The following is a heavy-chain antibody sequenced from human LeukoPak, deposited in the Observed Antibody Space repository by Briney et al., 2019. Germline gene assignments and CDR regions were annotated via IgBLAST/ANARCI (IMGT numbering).Heavy chain of an antibody. J-gene: IGHJ4*02. CDR1: GYTFTSYA. CDR3: ARISDSGYDVPDDY. D-gene: IGHD5-12*01. CDR2: INAGNGNT. V-gene: IGHV1-3*01. Sequence: ASVKVSCKASGYTFTSYAMHWVRQAPGQRLEWMGWINAGNGNTKYSQKFQSRVTITRDTSASTVYMELSSLRSEDTAVYYCARISDSGYDVPDDYWGQGTLVTVSS.